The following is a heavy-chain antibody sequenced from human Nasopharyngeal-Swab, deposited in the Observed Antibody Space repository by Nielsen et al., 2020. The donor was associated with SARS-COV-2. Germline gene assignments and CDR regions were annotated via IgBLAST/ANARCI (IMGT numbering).Heavy chain of an antibody. J-gene: IGHJ5*01. CDR1: GGSFSDYY. CDR3: ARGVVDVNMILVVIGFSYWLDS. Sequence: GSLRLSCAVYGGSFSDYYWTWIRQPPGKGLEWIGEIDHRGTTNYNPSLKSRVTISADTSKNQFSLKLTSVTAADTAVYYCARGVVDVNMILVVIGFSYWLDSWGQGTQVTVSS. CDR2: IDHRGTT. V-gene: IGHV4-34*01. D-gene: IGHD3-22*01.